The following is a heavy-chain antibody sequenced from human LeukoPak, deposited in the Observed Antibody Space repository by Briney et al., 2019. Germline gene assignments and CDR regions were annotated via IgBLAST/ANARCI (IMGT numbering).Heavy chain of an antibody. V-gene: IGHV3-9*01. D-gene: IGHD5-18*01. Sequence: GGSLRLSCAASGFTFDDYAMHLVRQAPGKGLEWVSGISWNSGSIGYADSVKGRFTISRDNAKNSLYLQMNSLRAEDTALYYCAKGRGYSYGYYFDYWGQGTLVTVSS. CDR3: AKGRGYSYGYYFDY. CDR1: GFTFDDYA. CDR2: ISWNSGSI. J-gene: IGHJ4*02.